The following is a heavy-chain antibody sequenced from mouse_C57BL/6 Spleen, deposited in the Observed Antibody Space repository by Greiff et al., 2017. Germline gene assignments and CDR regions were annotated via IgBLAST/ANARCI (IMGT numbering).Heavy chain of an antibody. J-gene: IGHJ2*01. D-gene: IGHD1-1*01. CDR2: IYPGDGDT. CDR1: GYAFSSSW. CDR3: ASITTVFDY. V-gene: IGHV1-82*01. Sequence: QVQLQQSGPELVKPGASVKISCKASGYAFSSSWMNWVKQRPGKGLEWIGRIYPGDGDTNYNGKFKGKATLTADKSSSTAYMQLSSLTSEDSAVYFCASITTVFDYWGQGTTLTVSS.